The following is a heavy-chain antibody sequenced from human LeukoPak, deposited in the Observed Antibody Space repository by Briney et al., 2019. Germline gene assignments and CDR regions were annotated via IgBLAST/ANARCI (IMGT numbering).Heavy chain of an antibody. J-gene: IGHJ5*02. CDR3: ARDWGYDILTGYYSHSWFDP. CDR1: GYTFTGYN. CDR2: IIPIFGTA. Sequence: SVKVSCKASGYTFTGYNMHWVRQAPGQGLEWMGGIIPIFGTANYAQKFQGRVTITADESTSTAYMELSSLRSEDTAVYYCARDWGYDILTGYYSHSWFDPWGQGTLVTVSS. V-gene: IGHV1-69*13. D-gene: IGHD3-9*01.